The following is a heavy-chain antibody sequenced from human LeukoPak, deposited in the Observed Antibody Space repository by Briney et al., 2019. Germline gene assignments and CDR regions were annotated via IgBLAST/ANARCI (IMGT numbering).Heavy chain of an antibody. CDR2: VSAYNGNT. Sequence: ASVKVSCKTLGYTFTSYGITWLRQAPGQGLEWMGWVSAYNGNTNYAQKFQGRVIMTTDASTSTAYMELRSLRSDDTAVYYCARGQTGSDYGDPDPLGYWGQGTLVTVSS. CDR3: ARGQTGSDYGDPDPLGY. CDR1: GYTFTSYG. D-gene: IGHD4-17*01. V-gene: IGHV1-18*01. J-gene: IGHJ4*02.